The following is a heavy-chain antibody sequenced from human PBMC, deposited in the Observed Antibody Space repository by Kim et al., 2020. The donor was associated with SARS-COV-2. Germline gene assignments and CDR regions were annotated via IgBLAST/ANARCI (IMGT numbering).Heavy chain of an antibody. CDR3: ASNGSGSENAFDI. J-gene: IGHJ3*02. Sequence: SETLSLTCTVSGGSISSYYWSWIRQPPGKGLEWIGYIYYSGSTNYNPSLKSRVTISVDTSKNQFSLKLSSVTAADTAVYYCASNGSGSENAFDIWGQGTMVTVSS. D-gene: IGHD2-8*01. V-gene: IGHV4-59*13. CDR2: IYYSGST. CDR1: GGSISSYY.